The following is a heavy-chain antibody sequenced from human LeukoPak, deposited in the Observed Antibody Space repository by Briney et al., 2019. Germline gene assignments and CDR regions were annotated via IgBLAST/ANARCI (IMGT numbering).Heavy chain of an antibody. Sequence: PSETLSLTCAVYGGSFSGYYWSWIRQPPGKGLEWIGEINHSGSTNYNPSLKSRVTISVDTSKNQFSLKLSSVTAADTAVYYCARDLGSSSWFERYNWFDPWGQGTLVTVSS. V-gene: IGHV4-34*01. CDR1: GGSFSGYY. CDR3: ARDLGSSSWFERYNWFDP. J-gene: IGHJ5*02. CDR2: INHSGST. D-gene: IGHD6-13*01.